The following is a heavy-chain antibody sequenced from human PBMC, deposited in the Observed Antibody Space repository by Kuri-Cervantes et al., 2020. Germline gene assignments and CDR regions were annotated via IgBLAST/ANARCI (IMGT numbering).Heavy chain of an antibody. CDR2: SNAGNGNT. CDR1: GYTFTSYA. CDR3: ARDRYDFWSGDYGMDV. Sequence: ASVKVSCKASGYTFTSYAMHWVRQAPGQRLVWMGWSNAGNGNTKYSQEFQDRITMTTDTSTTTAYMELRSLRSDDTAIYYCARDRYDFWSGDYGMDVWGQGTSVTVSS. V-gene: IGHV1-3*02. D-gene: IGHD3-3*01. J-gene: IGHJ6*02.